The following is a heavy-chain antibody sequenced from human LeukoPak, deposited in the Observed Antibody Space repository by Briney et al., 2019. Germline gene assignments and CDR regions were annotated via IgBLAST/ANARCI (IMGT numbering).Heavy chain of an antibody. CDR3: ARIPLIRGIIPPFDY. D-gene: IGHD3-10*01. CDR1: GGSISTYF. CDR2: IYYSGST. Sequence: SETLSLTCTVSGGSISTYFWSWIRQPPGKGLEWIATIYYSGSTYYNPSLKSRVIISVDTSKSQFSLQLSSVTATDTAVYYCARIPLIRGIIPPFDYWGQGTLVTVSS. J-gene: IGHJ4*02. V-gene: IGHV4-39*01.